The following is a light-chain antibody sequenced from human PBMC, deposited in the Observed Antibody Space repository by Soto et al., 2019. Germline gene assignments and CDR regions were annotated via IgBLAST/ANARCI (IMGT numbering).Light chain of an antibody. CDR2: GAS. CDR3: QQYDNWWT. Sequence: EIAMTQSPANLSVSPGERATLSCRASQSIRSNLAWYQQKPGRAPRLLIYGASARASGVPARFSGSGSGTEFTLTINSLQSEDFAVYYCQQYDNWWTFGQGTKVDIK. CDR1: QSIRSN. J-gene: IGKJ1*01. V-gene: IGKV3-15*01.